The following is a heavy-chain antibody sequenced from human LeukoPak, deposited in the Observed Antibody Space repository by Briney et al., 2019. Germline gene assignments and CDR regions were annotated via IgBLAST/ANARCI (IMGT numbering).Heavy chain of an antibody. V-gene: IGHV3-23*01. CDR3: AKDPLVGATTRGSYFDY. CDR2: ISGSGGST. Sequence: GGSLRLSCAASGFTFSSYAMSWVRQAPGKGLEWVSAISGSGGSTYYADSVKGRFTISRDNSKNTLYLQMNSLRAEDTAVYYCAKDPLVGATTRGSYFDYWGQGTLVTVSS. J-gene: IGHJ4*02. CDR1: GFTFSSYA. D-gene: IGHD1-26*01.